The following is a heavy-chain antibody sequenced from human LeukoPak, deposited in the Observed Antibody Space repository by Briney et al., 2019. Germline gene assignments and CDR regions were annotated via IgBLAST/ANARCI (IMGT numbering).Heavy chain of an antibody. V-gene: IGHV4-34*01. Sequence: PSETLSLTCAVYGGSFSGYYWSWIRQPPGKGLEWIGEINHGGSTNYNPSLKSRVTISVDTSKNQFSLKLSSVTAADTAVYYCARDRRSGSYPYYFDYWGQGTLVTVSS. CDR3: ARDRRSGSYPYYFDY. CDR1: GGSFSGYY. J-gene: IGHJ4*02. D-gene: IGHD1-26*01. CDR2: INHGGST.